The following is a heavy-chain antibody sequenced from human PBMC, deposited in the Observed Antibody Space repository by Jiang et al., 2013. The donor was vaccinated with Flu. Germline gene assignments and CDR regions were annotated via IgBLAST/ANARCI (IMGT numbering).Heavy chain of an antibody. CDR3: AREMHGSGSYYAPSLYYMDV. J-gene: IGHJ6*03. CDR1: GFTFRSYE. D-gene: IGHD3-10*01. CDR2: ISDSGNTI. V-gene: IGHV3-48*03. Sequence: GGLVQPGGSLRLSCATSGFTFRSYEMNWVRQVPGKGLEWVSYISDSGNTIYYADSVKGRFTVSRDNAKNSLYLQMNSLRAEDTAVYYCAREMHGSGSYYAPSLYYMDVWGKGTTVTVSS.